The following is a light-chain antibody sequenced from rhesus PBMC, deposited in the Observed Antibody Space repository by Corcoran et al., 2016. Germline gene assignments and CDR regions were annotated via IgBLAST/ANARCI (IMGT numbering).Light chain of an antibody. CDR3: QHYYSTPPT. Sequence: DIQMTQSPSSLSASVGDRVTITCRASQGITNDLAWYPQKPGETPKLLIYAASSLQSGIPSRFSGSGSGTDFTLTISSLQSEDFATYYCQHYYSTPPTFGQGTKVEIK. CDR1: QGITND. J-gene: IGKJ1*01. V-gene: IGKV1-33*02. CDR2: AAS.